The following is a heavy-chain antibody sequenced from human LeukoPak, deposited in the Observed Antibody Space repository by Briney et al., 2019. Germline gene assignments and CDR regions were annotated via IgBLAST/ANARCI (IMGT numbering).Heavy chain of an antibody. CDR1: GFTFSTYS. V-gene: IGHV3-48*04. J-gene: IGHJ4*02. CDR3: VARGGWARFDY. Sequence: GGSLRLSCAASGFTFSTYSMNWIRQAPGKGLEWVAYISDGTSTVYYTDSVKGRFTISRDDATNSLYLEMNSLRAEDTAVYYCVARGGWARFDYWGQGTLVTVSS. CDR2: ISDGTSTV. D-gene: IGHD2-15*01.